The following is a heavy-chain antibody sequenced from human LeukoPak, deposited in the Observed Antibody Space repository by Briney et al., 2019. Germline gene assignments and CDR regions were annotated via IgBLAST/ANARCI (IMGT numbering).Heavy chain of an antibody. CDR3: ARQKELVGATIDY. Sequence: SETLSLTCTVSGGSISSSSYYWGWIRQPPGKGLEWIGSIYYSGSTYYNPSLKSRVTIPVDTSKNQFSLKLSSVTAADTAVYYCARQKELVGATIDYWGQGTLVTVSS. CDR2: IYYSGST. J-gene: IGHJ4*02. D-gene: IGHD1-26*01. V-gene: IGHV4-39*01. CDR1: GGSISSSSYY.